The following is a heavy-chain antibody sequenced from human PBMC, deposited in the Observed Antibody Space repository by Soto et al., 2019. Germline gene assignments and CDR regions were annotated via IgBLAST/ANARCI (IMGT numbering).Heavy chain of an antibody. J-gene: IGHJ4*02. V-gene: IGHV1-69*13. Sequence: SVKVPCKASGGTFSSYAISWVRQAPGQGLDWMGVSIPIFGTANYAQQLQGRSTTTGDESKSTAYMELSSLRSEDTAVFFRAGDGSIAGSGVYVYYWGQGTLVTVSS. CDR3: AGDGSIAGSGVYVYY. CDR1: GGTFSSYA. D-gene: IGHD6-6*01. CDR2: SIPIFGTA.